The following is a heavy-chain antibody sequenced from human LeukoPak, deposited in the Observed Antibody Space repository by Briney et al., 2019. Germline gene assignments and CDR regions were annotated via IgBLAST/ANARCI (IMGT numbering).Heavy chain of an antibody. CDR3: ARAGNWNDLDY. V-gene: IGHV4-4*02. CDR1: GGSISSSNW. D-gene: IGHD1-1*01. Sequence: SGTLSLTCAVSGGSISSSNWWSWVRQPPGKGLEWIGEIYHSGSTNYSPSLKSRVTISLDTSKNQFSLKLNSVTAADTAVYYCARAGNWNDLDYWGQGTLVTVSS. J-gene: IGHJ4*02. CDR2: IYHSGST.